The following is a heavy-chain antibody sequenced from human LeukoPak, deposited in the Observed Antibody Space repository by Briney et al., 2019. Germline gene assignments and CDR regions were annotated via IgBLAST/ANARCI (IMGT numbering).Heavy chain of an antibody. CDR2: IWFDGSNK. CDR3: ASPAGALIDC. J-gene: IGHJ4*02. CDR1: GFTFSNYD. V-gene: IGHV3-33*01. D-gene: IGHD6-19*01. Sequence: GRSLGLSCAASGFTFSNYDMHWVRQAPGKGREWVAVIWFDGSNKFYADSVKGRFTISRDNSKNTLYLQMNSLRAEDTAVYYCASPAGALIDCWGQGTLVIVSS.